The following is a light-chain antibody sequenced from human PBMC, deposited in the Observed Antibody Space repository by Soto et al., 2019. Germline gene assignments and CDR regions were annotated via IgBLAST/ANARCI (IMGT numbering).Light chain of an antibody. CDR1: QTVSSNY. V-gene: IGKV3-20*01. CDR3: QQYGSSPWT. Sequence: EIVLTQSPGTLSLSPGERAALSCRASQTVSSNYLAWYQQKPGQAPRLLIYGASSRDTGIPDRFSGSGSGTDFTLTISSLDPEDFAVYYCQQYGSSPWTFGQGTKVEIK. J-gene: IGKJ1*01. CDR2: GAS.